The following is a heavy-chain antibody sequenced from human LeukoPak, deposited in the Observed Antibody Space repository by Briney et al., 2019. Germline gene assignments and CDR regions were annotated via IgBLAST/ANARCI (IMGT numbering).Heavy chain of an antibody. CDR1: GFTFNDAW. D-gene: IGHD3-3*01. V-gene: IGHV3-15*01. Sequence: KPGGSLRLSCVASGFTFNDAWMSWVRQAPGKGLEWVGRIKSKTDGGTTDYAAPVKGRFTISRDDSKNTVNLQMNSLKTEDTAVYHCTTLYDHFWSSPAGVWDKGTTVTVSS. CDR3: TTLYDHFWSSPAGV. J-gene: IGHJ6*03. CDR2: IKSKTDGGTT.